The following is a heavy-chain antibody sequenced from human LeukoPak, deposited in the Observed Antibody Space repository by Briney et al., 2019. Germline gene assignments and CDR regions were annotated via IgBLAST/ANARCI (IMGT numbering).Heavy chain of an antibody. CDR3: ARRIQLWSNWFDP. J-gene: IGHJ5*02. CDR2: ISRSNIYK. D-gene: IGHD5-18*01. Sequence: GGSLRLSCAASGFTFSSYTMNWVRLAPGKGLEWVSSISRSNIYKYYADSVKGRFTISRDNAKNSLYLQMDSLRAEDTAVYYCARRIQLWSNWFDPWGQGTLVTVSS. V-gene: IGHV3-21*01. CDR1: GFTFSSYT.